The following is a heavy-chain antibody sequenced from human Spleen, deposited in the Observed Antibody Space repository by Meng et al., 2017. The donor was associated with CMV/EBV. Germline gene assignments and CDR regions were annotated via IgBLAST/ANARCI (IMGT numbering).Heavy chain of an antibody. Sequence: PGSVPGLVNLSRSLPLPLTCAAGSMSRSSYYWGWIRQPPGNGLEWIWRIYTSGSTNYNPSLKSRVTMSVDTSKNQFSLKLSSVTAADTAVYYCARGPWGGSYSALPFDYWGQGTLVTVSS. CDR2: IYTSGST. CDR3: ARGPWGGSYSALPFDY. V-gene: IGHV4-39*07. CDR1: AGSMSRSSYY. D-gene: IGHD1-26*01. J-gene: IGHJ4*02.